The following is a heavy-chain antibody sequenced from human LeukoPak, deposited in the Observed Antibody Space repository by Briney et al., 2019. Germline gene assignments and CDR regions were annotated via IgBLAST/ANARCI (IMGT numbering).Heavy chain of an antibody. CDR2: IIPIFGTA. V-gene: IGHV1-69*01. CDR1: GGTFSSYA. J-gene: IGHJ1*01. CDR3: AGLPRTMVRGKRNFQH. Sequence: SVKVSCKASGGTFSSYAISWVRQAPGQELEWVGGIIPIFGTANYAQKFQGRVTITADESTSTAYMELSSLRSEDTAVYYCAGLPRTMVRGKRNFQHWGQGTLVTVSS. D-gene: IGHD3-10*01.